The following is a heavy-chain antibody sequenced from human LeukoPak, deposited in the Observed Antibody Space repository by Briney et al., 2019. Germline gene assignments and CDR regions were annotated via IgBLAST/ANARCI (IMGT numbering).Heavy chain of an antibody. CDR1: GFIFRSHW. CDR3: ARRPYSKYDFYYGMDV. CDR2: IYSGGST. Sequence: GGSLRLSCAASGFIFRSHWMSWVRQAPGKGLEWVSMIYSGGSTSYADSVKGRFTISRDNSKNTLYLQMNSLRAEDTAVYYCARRPYSKYDFYYGMDVWGQGTTVTVSS. V-gene: IGHV3-66*01. D-gene: IGHD4-11*01. J-gene: IGHJ6*02.